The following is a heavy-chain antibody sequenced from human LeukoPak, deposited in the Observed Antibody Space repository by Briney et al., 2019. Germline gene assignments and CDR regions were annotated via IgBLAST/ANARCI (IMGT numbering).Heavy chain of an antibody. J-gene: IGHJ4*02. D-gene: IGHD6-13*01. CDR2: INPNSGGT. V-gene: IGHV1-2*02. Sequence: ASVKVSCKASGYTFTGYYMHWVRQAPGQGLEWMGWINPNSGGTNYAQKCQGRVTMTRDTSISTAYMELSRLRSDDTAVYYCARVRAAAAVDYWGQGTLVTVSS. CDR1: GYTFTGYY. CDR3: ARVRAAAAVDY.